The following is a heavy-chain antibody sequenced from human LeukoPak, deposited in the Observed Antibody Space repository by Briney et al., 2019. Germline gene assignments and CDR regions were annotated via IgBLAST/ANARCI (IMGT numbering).Heavy chain of an antibody. Sequence: PSETLSLTCAVYGGSFSGYYWSWIRQPPGKGLEWIGEINHSGSTNYNPSLKSRVTISVDTSKNQFSLKLSSVTAADTAVYYCARHRYDSSGYPLDYWGQGTLVTVSS. CDR1: GGSFSGYY. CDR2: INHSGST. CDR3: ARHRYDSSGYPLDY. V-gene: IGHV4-34*01. J-gene: IGHJ4*02. D-gene: IGHD3-22*01.